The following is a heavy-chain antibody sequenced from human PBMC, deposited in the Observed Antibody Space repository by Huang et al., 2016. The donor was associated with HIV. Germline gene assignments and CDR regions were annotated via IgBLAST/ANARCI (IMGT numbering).Heavy chain of an antibody. CDR3: ARTKGEFDF. CDR2: ISGDNVST. V-gene: IGHV1-18*04. Sequence: QIHLVQSGPEVKQPGASVKVSCKVSGYKFHIYEITWVRQTPGQGLEWMGWISGDNVSTRFAQKFQDRLTMTTDVSTSTAYLELRSLRLDDTAVYYCARTKGEFDFWGQGALVTVSS. D-gene: IGHD3-16*01. J-gene: IGHJ4*02. CDR1: GYKFHIYE.